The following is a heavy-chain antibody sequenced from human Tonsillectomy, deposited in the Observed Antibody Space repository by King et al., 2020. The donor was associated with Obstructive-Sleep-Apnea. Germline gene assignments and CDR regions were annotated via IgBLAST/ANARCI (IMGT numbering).Heavy chain of an antibody. CDR1: GFTFSSYA. CDR3: AKLVGNTGVDY. D-gene: IGHD2-8*02. Sequence: VQLVESGGGLVQPGGSLRFSCAASGFTFSSYAMSWVRQAPGKGLEWGSTISGSGDSTYYADAVKGRFTISRDNTKKTLYLQMNSLRTEDTAVYYCAKLVGNTGVDYWGQGTLVTVSS. J-gene: IGHJ4*02. CDR2: ISGSGDST. V-gene: IGHV3-23*04.